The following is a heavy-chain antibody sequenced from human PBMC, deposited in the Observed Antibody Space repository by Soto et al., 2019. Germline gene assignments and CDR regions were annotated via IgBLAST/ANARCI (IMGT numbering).Heavy chain of an antibody. J-gene: IGHJ6*02. CDR2: IIPIFGTA. CDR1: GGTFSSYA. V-gene: IGHV1-69*01. Sequence: QVQLVQSGAEVKKPGSSVKVSCKASGGTFSSYAISWVRQAPGQGLEWMGGIIPIFGTATYAQKFQGRVTITADECTSTAYMELSSLRSEDTAVYYCAAHYCSSTSCYPTLYYYYGMDVWGQGTTVTVSS. CDR3: AAHYCSSTSCYPTLYYYYGMDV. D-gene: IGHD2-2*01.